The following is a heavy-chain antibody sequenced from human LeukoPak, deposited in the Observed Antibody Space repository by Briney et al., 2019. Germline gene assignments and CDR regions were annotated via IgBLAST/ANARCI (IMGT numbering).Heavy chain of an antibody. J-gene: IGHJ5*02. CDR1: GGSISSGSYY. CDR2: IYTSEST. V-gene: IGHV4-61*02. Sequence: SETLSLTCTVSGGSISSGSYYWRWIRQPAGTGLEWIGRIYTSESTHYNPSLKSRVTISVDTSKNQFSLNLNSVTAADTAVYYCARAVGSSESNWFDPCGQGTLATVSS. D-gene: IGHD6-19*01. CDR3: ARAVGSSESNWFDP.